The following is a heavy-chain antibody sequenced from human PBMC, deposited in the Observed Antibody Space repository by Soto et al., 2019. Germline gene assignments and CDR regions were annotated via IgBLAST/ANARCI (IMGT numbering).Heavy chain of an antibody. CDR1: GGSISSGGYY. D-gene: IGHD2-15*01. J-gene: IGHJ5*02. CDR2: IYYSGST. CDR3: ARGEVVAATSWLDP. V-gene: IGHV4-31*03. Sequence: QVQLQESGPGLVKPSQTLSLTCTVSGGSISSGGYYWSWIRQHPGKGLEWIGYIYYSGSTYYNPSLKSRVTISVDTSKNQFSLKLSSVTAADTAVYYCARGEVVAATSWLDPWGQGTLVTVSS.